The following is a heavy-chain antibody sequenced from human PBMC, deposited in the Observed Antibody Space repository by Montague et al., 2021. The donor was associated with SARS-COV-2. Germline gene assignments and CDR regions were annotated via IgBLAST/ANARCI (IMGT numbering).Heavy chain of an antibody. Sequence: SETLSLTCSVSGGSISGYCWSWIRQSPGKGLEWVGCIYYTGGTNXNPSLESRVTISLDTSKNQFSLRLSSVTPADTAVYYCARDWAVLTRDGYNYGWFDPWGPGTLVTVSS. CDR3: ARDWAVLTRDGYNYGWFDP. D-gene: IGHD5-24*01. CDR2: IYYTGGT. V-gene: IGHV4-59*01. CDR1: GGSISGYC. J-gene: IGHJ5*02.